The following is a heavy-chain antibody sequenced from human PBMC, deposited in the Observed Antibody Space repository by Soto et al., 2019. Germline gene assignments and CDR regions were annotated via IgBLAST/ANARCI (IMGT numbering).Heavy chain of an antibody. Sequence: GSLRLSCAASGFIFNNYWMHWVRQAPGKGLVWVARIHGDGITTTYVDSVKGRFTISRDNAKKTVYLQMNSLRAEDTAVYYCGRGSGPRGRPYWGQGILVTVSS. CDR2: IHGDGITT. CDR3: GRGSGPRGRPY. V-gene: IGHV3-74*01. J-gene: IGHJ4*02. CDR1: GFIFNNYW. D-gene: IGHD6-25*01.